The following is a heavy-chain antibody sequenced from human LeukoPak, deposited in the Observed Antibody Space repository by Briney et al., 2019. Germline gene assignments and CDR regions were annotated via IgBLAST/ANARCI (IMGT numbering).Heavy chain of an antibody. Sequence: GGSLRLSCAASGFTFSSYAMSWVRQAPGKGLEWVSAISGSGDNTYYADSVKGRLTISRDNSKNTLYLQMNNLRAEDTAVYYCATSPTFDPWGQGTLVTVSS. CDR2: ISGSGDNT. CDR1: GFTFSSYA. CDR3: ATSPTFDP. V-gene: IGHV3-23*01. J-gene: IGHJ5*02.